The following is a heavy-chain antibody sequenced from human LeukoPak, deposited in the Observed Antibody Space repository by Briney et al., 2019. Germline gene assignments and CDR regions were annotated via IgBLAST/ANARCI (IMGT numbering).Heavy chain of an antibody. CDR3: ARDQGGL. V-gene: IGHV4-39*07. CDR2: INHSGST. D-gene: IGHD3-16*01. J-gene: IGHJ4*02. Sequence: SETLSLTCTVSGGSISSSSYYWSWIRQPPGKGLEWIGEINHSGSTNYNPSLKSRVTISVDTSKNQFSLKLSSVTAADTAVYYCARDQGGLWGQGTLVTVSS. CDR1: GGSISSSSYY.